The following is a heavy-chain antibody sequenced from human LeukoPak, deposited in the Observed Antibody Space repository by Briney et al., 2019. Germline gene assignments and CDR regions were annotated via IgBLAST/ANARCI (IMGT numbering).Heavy chain of an antibody. D-gene: IGHD3-3*01. Sequence: GGSLRLSCAAPGFTFSSYSMNWVRQAPGKGLEWVSSISSSSSYIYYADSVKGRFTISRDNAKNSLYLQMNSLRAEDTAVYYCARDYSAIFGVVIPDYYYGMDVWGQGTTVTVSS. CDR2: ISSSSSYI. J-gene: IGHJ6*02. V-gene: IGHV3-21*01. CDR3: ARDYSAIFGVVIPDYYYGMDV. CDR1: GFTFSSYS.